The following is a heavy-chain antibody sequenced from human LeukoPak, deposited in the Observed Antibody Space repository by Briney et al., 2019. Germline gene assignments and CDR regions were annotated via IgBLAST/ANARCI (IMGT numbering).Heavy chain of an antibody. CDR3: AHGSMYQLDY. D-gene: IGHD2-2*01. CDR2: IIGGAGGT. CDR1: GFSFSSHG. V-gene: IGHV3-23*01. J-gene: IGHJ4*02. Sequence: GGSLRLSCAASGFSFSSHGTSWVRQAPGKGLEWVSGIIGGAGGTYYADSVKGRFTISRDNAKNTLYLQMNSLRAEDTAVYYCAHGSMYQLDYWGQGTLVTVSS.